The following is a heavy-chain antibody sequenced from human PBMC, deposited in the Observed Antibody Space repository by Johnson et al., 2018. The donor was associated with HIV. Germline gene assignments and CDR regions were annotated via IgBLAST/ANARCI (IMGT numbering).Heavy chain of an antibody. Sequence: EVQLVESGGGVVRPGGSLRLSCAASGFRFDDYGMTWLRHAPGTGLEWVSGINWNGDCTGYADFVKGRFTISRDNAKNSLYLQKNSLRAEDTALYYCARFGRGGSHAFDIWGQGTMVTVSS. J-gene: IGHJ3*02. CDR2: INWNGDCT. D-gene: IGHD5-24*01. CDR3: ARFGRGGSHAFDI. V-gene: IGHV3-20*04. CDR1: GFRFDDYG.